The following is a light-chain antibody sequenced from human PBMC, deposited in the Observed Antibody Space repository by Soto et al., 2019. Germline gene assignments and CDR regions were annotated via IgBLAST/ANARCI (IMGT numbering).Light chain of an antibody. Sequence: EVVLTQSPLSLSVTLGQPASISCGSSRILVHSDGNIYLIWFQQRPGQSPMRLIYKVSNREAGVPDRFSGSGSGTDFTLKISRVEAEDVGLYYCMQGSHWPPITFGQGTRREIK. CDR2: KVS. CDR3: MQGSHWPPIT. V-gene: IGKV2-30*02. J-gene: IGKJ5*01. CDR1: RILVHSDGNIY.